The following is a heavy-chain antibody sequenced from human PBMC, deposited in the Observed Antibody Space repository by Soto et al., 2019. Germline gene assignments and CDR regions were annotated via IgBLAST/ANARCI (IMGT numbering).Heavy chain of an antibody. Sequence: GGSLRLSCAASGFTFSSYVMSWVRQAPGKRLEWVSAISGSGGSTYYADSVKGRFTISRDNSKNTLYLQMNSLRAEDTAVYYCAKDHPFRCLGWLPQYFDFRGQGSPVTVSS. CDR1: GFTFSSYV. CDR2: ISGSGGST. CDR3: AKDHPFRCLGWLPQYFDF. D-gene: IGHD3-3*01. J-gene: IGHJ4*02. V-gene: IGHV3-23*01.